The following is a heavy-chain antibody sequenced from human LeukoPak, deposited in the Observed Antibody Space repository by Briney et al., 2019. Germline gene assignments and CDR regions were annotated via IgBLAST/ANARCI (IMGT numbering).Heavy chain of an antibody. D-gene: IGHD5-18*01. CDR2: MNPNSGNT. CDR3: ARGRVDTAMDHVSDY. V-gene: IGHV1-8*01. CDR1: GYTFTGYD. Sequence: ASVKVSCKASGYTFTGYDINWVRQATGQGLEWMGWMNPNSGNTGYAQKFQGRVTMTRNTSISTAYMELSSLRSEDTAVYYCARGRVDTAMDHVSDYWGQGTLVTVSS. J-gene: IGHJ4*02.